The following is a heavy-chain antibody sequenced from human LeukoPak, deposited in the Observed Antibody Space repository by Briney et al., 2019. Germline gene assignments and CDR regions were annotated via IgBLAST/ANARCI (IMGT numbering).Heavy chain of an antibody. J-gene: IGHJ4*02. CDR3: VRDQFFSFDY. Sequence: GGSLRLSCAASGLTFNSYVMNWVRQAPGKGLEWVSAISGSGANTYYADSVKGRFTISRDNAKNSLYLQMNSLRDEDTAVYYCVRDQFFSFDYWGQGTLVTVSS. D-gene: IGHD3-3*01. CDR1: GLTFNSYV. CDR2: ISGSGANT. V-gene: IGHV3-23*01.